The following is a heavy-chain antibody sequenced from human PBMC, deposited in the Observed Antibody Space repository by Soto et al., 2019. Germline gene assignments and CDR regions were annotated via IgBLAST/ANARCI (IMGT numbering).Heavy chain of an antibody. Sequence: PGGSLRLSCAASGFDFSTFGMNWVRQAPGKGLEWVSFLSPSYPYTSYADSVKGRFTISGDNAKNSVSLQMNSLRADDTAVYYCAKVMVKNWFDPWGQGTLVTVSS. CDR3: AKVMVKNWFDP. CDR1: GFDFSTFG. CDR2: LSPSYPYT. D-gene: IGHD5-18*01. V-gene: IGHV3-21*04. J-gene: IGHJ5*02.